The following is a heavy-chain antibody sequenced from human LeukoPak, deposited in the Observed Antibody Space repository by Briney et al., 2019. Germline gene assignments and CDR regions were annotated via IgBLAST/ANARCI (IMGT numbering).Heavy chain of an antibody. CDR3: ARGGLYGYDVFDY. J-gene: IGHJ4*02. V-gene: IGHV3-33*01. D-gene: IGHD5-12*01. CDR2: IWYDGSNK. Sequence: PGGSLRLSCAASGFTFSSYGMHWVRQAPGKGLEWVAVIWYDGSNKYYADSVKGRFTISRDNSKNTLYLQMNSLRAEDTAVYYCARGGLYGYDVFDYWGQGTLVTVSS. CDR1: GFTFSSYG.